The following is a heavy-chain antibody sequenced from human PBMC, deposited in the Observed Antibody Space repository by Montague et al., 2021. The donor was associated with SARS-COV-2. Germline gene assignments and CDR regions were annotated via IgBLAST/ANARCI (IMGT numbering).Heavy chain of an antibody. D-gene: IGHD2-8*02. Sequence: SETLSLTCSVSGGSISSSNYYWGWIRQRPGKGLEWIGNMYYSGSTYSTPSIKSRVTITIDTSKNQFALKLSSVTATDTAVYYCARDDIVLEGVTKVMDVWGQGTTVTVSS. J-gene: IGHJ6*02. V-gene: IGHV4-39*06. CDR2: MYYSGST. CDR1: GGSISSSNYY. CDR3: ARDDIVLEGVTKVMDV.